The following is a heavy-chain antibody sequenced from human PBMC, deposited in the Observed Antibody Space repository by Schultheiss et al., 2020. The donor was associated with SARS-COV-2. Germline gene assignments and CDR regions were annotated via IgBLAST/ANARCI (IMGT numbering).Heavy chain of an antibody. CDR2: INPNSGGT. D-gene: IGHD2-2*01. CDR3: ATRMEEEVVVPAAMRDNWFDP. J-gene: IGHJ5*02. Sequence: ASVKVSCKASGYTFTSYYMHWVRQAPGQGLEWMGRINPNSGGTNYAQKFQGRVTMTRDTSISTAYMELSRLRSDDTAVYYCATRMEEEVVVPAAMRDNWFDPWGQGTLVTVSS. CDR1: GYTFTSYY. V-gene: IGHV1-2*06.